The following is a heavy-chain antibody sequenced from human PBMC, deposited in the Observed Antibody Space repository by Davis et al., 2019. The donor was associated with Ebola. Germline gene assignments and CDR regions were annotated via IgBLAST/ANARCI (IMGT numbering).Heavy chain of an antibody. Sequence: GGSLRLSCAASGFTFSSCWMSWVRQAPGKGLEWVANINQDGSEKYYVDSMKGRFTISRDNSKNTLYLQMNSLRAEDTAVYYCARDYYYDSYHYWGQGTLVTVSS. CDR3: ARDYYYDSYHY. V-gene: IGHV3-7*03. D-gene: IGHD3-22*01. CDR2: INQDGSEK. CDR1: GFTFSSCW. J-gene: IGHJ4*02.